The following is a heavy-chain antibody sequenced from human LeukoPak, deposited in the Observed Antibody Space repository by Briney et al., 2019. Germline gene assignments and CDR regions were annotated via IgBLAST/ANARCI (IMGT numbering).Heavy chain of an antibody. CDR2: IVVGSGNT. V-gene: IGHV1-58*01. CDR1: GFTFTSSA. CDR3: AANLAPKLDPGLDY. J-gene: IGHJ4*02. D-gene: IGHD1-1*01. Sequence: ASVKVSCKASGFTFTSSAVQWVRQARGQRLEWIGWIVVGSGNTNYAQKFQERVTITRDMSTSTAYMELSSLRSEDTAVYYCAANLAPKLDPGLDYWGQGTLVTVSS.